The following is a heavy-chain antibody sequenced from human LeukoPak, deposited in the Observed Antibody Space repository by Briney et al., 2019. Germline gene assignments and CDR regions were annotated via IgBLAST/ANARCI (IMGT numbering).Heavy chain of an antibody. CDR1: GGTFSSYA. Sequence: SVKVSCKASGGTFSSYAISWVPQAPGQGLEWMGGIIPIFGTANYAQKFQGRVTITADESTSTAYMELSSLRSEDTAVYYCARAIFGVVNEPYYYMDVWGKGTTVTVSS. CDR2: IIPIFGTA. CDR3: ARAIFGVVNEPYYYMDV. J-gene: IGHJ6*03. V-gene: IGHV1-69*13. D-gene: IGHD3-3*01.